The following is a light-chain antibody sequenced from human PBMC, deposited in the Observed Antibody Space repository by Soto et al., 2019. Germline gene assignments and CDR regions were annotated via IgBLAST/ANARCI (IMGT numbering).Light chain of an antibody. CDR2: EVS. Sequence: QSALTQPASVSGSPGQSITISCSGTSSDVGGYNYVSWYQHHPGKAPKLMMYEVSNRPSGVSNRFSGSKSGNTASLTISGLQGEGQADYYFSFYYSRTTLIFRRGAKLTVL. CDR3: SFYYSRTTLI. V-gene: IGLV2-14*01. J-gene: IGLJ2*01. CDR1: SSDVGGYNY.